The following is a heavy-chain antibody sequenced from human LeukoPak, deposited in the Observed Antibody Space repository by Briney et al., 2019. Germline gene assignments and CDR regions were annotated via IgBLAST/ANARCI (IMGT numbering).Heavy chain of an antibody. CDR1: GFTFDDYA. V-gene: IGHV3-9*03. Sequence: GGSLRLSCAASGFTFDDYAMHWVRQAPGKGLEWVSGISWNSGSIGYADSVKGRFTISRDNAKNSLYLQMNSLRAEDMALYYCGKGSSSTLGYYMDVWGKGTTVTVSS. J-gene: IGHJ6*03. D-gene: IGHD6-6*01. CDR3: GKGSSSTLGYYMDV. CDR2: ISWNSGSI.